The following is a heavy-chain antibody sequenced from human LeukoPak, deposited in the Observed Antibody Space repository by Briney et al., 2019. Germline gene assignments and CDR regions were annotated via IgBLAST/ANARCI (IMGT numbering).Heavy chain of an antibody. CDR1: GGSFSGYY. CDR3: ARAGYCTGGVCYPDAFDI. V-gene: IGHV4-34*01. Sequence: PSETLSLTCAVYGGSFSGYYWSWIRQPPGKGLEWIGEINHSGSTNYNPSLKSRVTISVDTSKNQFSLKLSSVTAADTAVYYCARAGYCTGGVCYPDAFDIWAKGQWSPSLQ. CDR2: INHSGST. J-gene: IGHJ3*02. D-gene: IGHD2-8*02.